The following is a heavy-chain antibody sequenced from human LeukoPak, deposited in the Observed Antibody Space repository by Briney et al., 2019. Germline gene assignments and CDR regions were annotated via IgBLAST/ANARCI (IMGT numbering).Heavy chain of an antibody. Sequence: PGGSLRLSCAASGFTFSSYGMHWVRQAPGKGLEWVAVIYYDGNNKFYADSVKGRFTISRDNSKNTLYLQMNGLRAEDTAVYYCAKEHVLKGTADYWGQGTLVTVSS. V-gene: IGHV3-30*02. J-gene: IGHJ4*02. CDR1: GFTFSSYG. D-gene: IGHD1-7*01. CDR3: AKEHVLKGTADY. CDR2: IYYDGNNK.